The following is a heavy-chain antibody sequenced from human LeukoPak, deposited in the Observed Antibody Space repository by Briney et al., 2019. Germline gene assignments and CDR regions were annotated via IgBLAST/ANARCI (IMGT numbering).Heavy chain of an antibody. CDR2: INYSGNANYNPSL. J-gene: IGHJ3*02. V-gene: IGHV4-59*01. Sequence: PSETLSLTCTVSGGSISSYYWSWIRQPPGKGREGIGYINYSGNANYNPSLNYNPSLKSRVTISVDTSKNQFSLKLSSVTAADTAVYYCARDGYSYGYGAFDIWGQGTMVTVSS. CDR3: ARDGYSYGYGAFDI. CDR1: GGSISSYY. D-gene: IGHD5-18*01.